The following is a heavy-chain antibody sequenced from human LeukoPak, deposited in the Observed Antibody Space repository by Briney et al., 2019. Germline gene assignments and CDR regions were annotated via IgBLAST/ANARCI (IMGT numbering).Heavy chain of an antibody. J-gene: IGHJ4*01. Sequence: PGGSLRLSCAASGFTFNTYSMNWVRQAPGKGLEWVSSISSHSRDIYYADSVKGRFTISRDNAKNSLHLQMNSLRAEDTAVYYCARDDRDISSCRFDYWGHGILVTVSS. CDR3: ARDDRDISSCRFDY. CDR1: GFTFNTYS. V-gene: IGHV3-21*01. CDR2: ISSHSRDI. D-gene: IGHD6-6*01.